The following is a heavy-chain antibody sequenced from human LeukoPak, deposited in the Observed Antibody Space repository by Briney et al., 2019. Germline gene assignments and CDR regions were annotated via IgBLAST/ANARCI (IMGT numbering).Heavy chain of an antibody. CDR3: AKDLTYESSGSVIDT. Sequence: PGGSLRLSCAASGFIFEDYTMHWVRQVPGKTLEWVSLVNWHGTTYYADSLKGRFTISRDNSKNSLYLQMDSLRTEDTAFSYCAKDLTYESSGSVIDTWGLGTLVTVSS. V-gene: IGHV3-43*01. D-gene: IGHD3-22*01. CDR1: GFIFEDYT. CDR2: VNWHGTT. J-gene: IGHJ5*02.